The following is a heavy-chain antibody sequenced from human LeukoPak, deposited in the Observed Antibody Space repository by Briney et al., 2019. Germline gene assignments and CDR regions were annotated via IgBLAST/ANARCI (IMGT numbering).Heavy chain of an antibody. CDR1: GYTFTSYA. CDR3: AREGYSYADDAFDI. V-gene: IGHV7-4-1*02. Sequence: GASVTVSCKASGYTFTSYAMNWVRQAPGQGLEWMGWINTNTGNPTYAQGFTGQFVFSLDTSVSTAYLQISSLKAEDTAVYYCAREGYSYADDAFDIWGQGTMVTVSS. J-gene: IGHJ3*02. D-gene: IGHD5-18*01. CDR2: INTNTGNP.